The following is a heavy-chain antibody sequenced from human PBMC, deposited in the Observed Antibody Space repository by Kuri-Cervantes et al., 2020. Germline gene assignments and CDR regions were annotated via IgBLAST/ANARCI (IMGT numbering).Heavy chain of an antibody. D-gene: IGHD6-13*01. Sequence: ASVKVSCKASGYTFTSYGISWVRQAPGQGLEWMGWINAGNGNTKYSQKFQGRVTITRDTSASTAYIELGSLRSEDTAVYYCARDFIAAATYYYYYMDAWGKGTTVTVSS. V-gene: IGHV1-3*01. CDR1: GYTFTSYG. J-gene: IGHJ6*03. CDR2: INAGNGNT. CDR3: ARDFIAAATYYYYYMDA.